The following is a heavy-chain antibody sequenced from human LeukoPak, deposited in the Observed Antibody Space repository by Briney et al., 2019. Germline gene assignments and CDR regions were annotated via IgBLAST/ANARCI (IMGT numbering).Heavy chain of an antibody. D-gene: IGHD1-26*01. CDR3: ARVGSWDAFDI. CDR1: GFTFSDYT. CDR2: ITGDGGRT. J-gene: IGHJ3*02. Sequence: PGRSLRLSCAASGFTFSDYTMHWVRQAPGKGPEYVSAITGDGGRTFYADSVKGRFTISRDNSANTLYLQMGSLRAEDMAVYYCARVGSWDAFDIWGQGTMVTVSS. V-gene: IGHV3-64*02.